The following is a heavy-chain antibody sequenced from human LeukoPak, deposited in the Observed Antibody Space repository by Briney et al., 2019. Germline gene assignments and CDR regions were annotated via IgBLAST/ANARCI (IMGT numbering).Heavy chain of an antibody. CDR3: ARRTGGGNFDY. CDR1: GYSISSGYY. CDR2: IYHSGST. Sequence: SETLSLTCAVSGYSISSGYYWGWIRQPPGKGLEWIGSIYHSGSTYYNPSLKSRVTISVDTSKNQFSLKLSPVTAADTAVYYCARRTGGGNFDYWGQGTLVTVSS. D-gene: IGHD3-16*01. J-gene: IGHJ4*02. V-gene: IGHV4-38-2*01.